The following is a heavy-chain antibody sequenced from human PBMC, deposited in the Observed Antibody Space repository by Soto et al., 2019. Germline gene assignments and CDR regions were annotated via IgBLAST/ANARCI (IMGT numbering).Heavy chain of an antibody. D-gene: IGHD2-2*01. CDR2: IWYDGSNK. Sequence: QVQLVESGGGVVQPGRSLRLSCASSGFTFRDYGMHWVRQAPGRGPEWLAVIWYDGSNKYYSDSVKGRFTISRDNSKNTMYLQMTSLRPADTAVYYCARAPDIAVATSARNYFDFWGQGTLVTVSS. J-gene: IGHJ4*02. V-gene: IGHV3-33*01. CDR1: GFTFRDYG. CDR3: ARAPDIAVATSARNYFDF.